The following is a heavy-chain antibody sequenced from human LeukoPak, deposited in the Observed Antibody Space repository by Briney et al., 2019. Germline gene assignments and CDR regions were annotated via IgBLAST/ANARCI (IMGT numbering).Heavy chain of an antibody. CDR2: ISYDGSNK. CDR1: GFTFSSYS. J-gene: IGHJ6*02. D-gene: IGHD6-19*01. CDR3: AKNVLGSGWYYYYGMDV. Sequence: GGSLRLSCAASGFTFSSYSMNWVRQAPGKGLEWVAVISYDGSNKYYADSVKGRFTISRDNSKNTLYLQMNSLRAEDTAVYYCAKNVLGSGWYYYYGMDVWGQGTTVTVSS. V-gene: IGHV3-30*18.